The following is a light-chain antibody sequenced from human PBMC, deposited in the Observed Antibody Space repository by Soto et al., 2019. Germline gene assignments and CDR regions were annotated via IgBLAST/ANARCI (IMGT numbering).Light chain of an antibody. V-gene: IGLV1-51*01. CDR2: DTN. J-gene: IGLJ1*01. Sequence: QSVLTQPPSVSAAPGQKVTISCSGSNSNIGSNYVSWYQQLPGAAPKLLIYDTNNRPSGIPDRFSGSKSGTSATLDIAGLQTGDEADYYCAAWDNSLSAYVFGTGTKLTVL. CDR1: NSNIGSNY. CDR3: AAWDNSLSAYV.